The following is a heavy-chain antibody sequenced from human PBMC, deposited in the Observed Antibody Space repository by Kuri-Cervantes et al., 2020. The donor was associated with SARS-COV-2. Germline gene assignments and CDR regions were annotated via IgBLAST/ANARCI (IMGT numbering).Heavy chain of an antibody. J-gene: IGHJ4*02. D-gene: IGHD5-24*01. V-gene: IGHV1-69*06. CDR1: GGTFSSYA. Sequence: SVKVSCKASGGTFSSYAISWVRQAPGQGLEWMGGIIPIFGTANYAQKFQGRVTITADKSTSTAYMELSSLRSEDTAVYYCASYSRDGTTKRYDYWGQGTLVTVSS. CDR2: IIPIFGTA. CDR3: ASYSRDGTTKRYDY.